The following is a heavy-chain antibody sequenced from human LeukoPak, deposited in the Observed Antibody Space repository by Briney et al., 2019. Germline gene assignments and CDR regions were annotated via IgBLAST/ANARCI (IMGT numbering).Heavy chain of an antibody. CDR2: IYYSGST. J-gene: IGHJ4*02. Sequence: SETLSLTCTVSGGSISSYYWSWIRQPPGKGLEWIGYIYYSGSTNYNPSLKSRVTISVDTSKIQFSLKLTSVTAADTAVYYCARRLIVTAFDYWGQGTLVTVSS. D-gene: IGHD2-2*01. CDR1: GGSISSYY. CDR3: ARRLIVTAFDY. V-gene: IGHV4-59*12.